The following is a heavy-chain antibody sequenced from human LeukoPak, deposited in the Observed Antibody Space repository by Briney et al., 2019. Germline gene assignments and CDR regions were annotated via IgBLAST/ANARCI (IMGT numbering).Heavy chain of an antibody. D-gene: IGHD6-13*01. CDR3: ARDKFHSSSFPNAFDI. J-gene: IGHJ3*02. V-gene: IGHV3-21*01. Sequence: GGSLRLSCAASRFTFSTYSMNWVRQAPGKGLEWVSAISSSSGYIYYADSVKGRFTISRDNAKNSLYLQMNSLRAEDTAVYYRARDKFHSSSFPNAFDIWGQGTMVTVSS. CDR1: RFTFSTYS. CDR2: ISSSSGYI.